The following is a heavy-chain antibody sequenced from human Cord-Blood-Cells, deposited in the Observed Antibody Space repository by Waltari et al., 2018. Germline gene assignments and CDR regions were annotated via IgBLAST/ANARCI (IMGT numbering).Heavy chain of an antibody. CDR3: ARERAAAGTDY. J-gene: IGHJ4*02. V-gene: IGHV4-34*01. Sequence: QVQLQQWGAGLLKPSETLSLTCAVSGGSFSGYYWSWIRQPPGKGLEWIGEINHSGSTNYNPSLKSRVTISVDTSKNQFSLKLSSVTAVDTAVYYCARERAAAGTDYWGQGTLVTVSS. D-gene: IGHD6-13*01. CDR1: GGSFSGYY. CDR2: INHSGST.